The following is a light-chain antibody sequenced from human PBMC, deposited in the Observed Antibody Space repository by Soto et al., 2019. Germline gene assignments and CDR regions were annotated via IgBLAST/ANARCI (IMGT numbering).Light chain of an antibody. CDR1: QSFSGY. Sequence: DILLTQSPATLSLSPGERATLSCRASQSFSGYLAWYQQKPGQAPRLLIDDESKRATGIPARFSGRGSGTDFTLTISSLEPEDFAVYYCQKRSNWPPVITFGQGTRLEIK. CDR3: QKRSNWPPVIT. V-gene: IGKV3-11*01. J-gene: IGKJ5*01. CDR2: DES.